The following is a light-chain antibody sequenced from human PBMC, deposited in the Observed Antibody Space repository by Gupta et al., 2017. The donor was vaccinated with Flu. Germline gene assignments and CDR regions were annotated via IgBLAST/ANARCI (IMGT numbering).Light chain of an antibody. J-gene: IGKJ2*01. V-gene: IGKV6-21*01. CDR3: QQRSSLPYT. CDR2: YAS. CDR1: QSIGSG. Sequence: PDFQSVTPKEKVTITCRASQSIGSGLHWYQQKPDQSPKLLIKYASQSCSGVPSRFSGSGSGTDFTLTINSLEAEDAATYYCQQRSSLPYTFGQGTKMDI.